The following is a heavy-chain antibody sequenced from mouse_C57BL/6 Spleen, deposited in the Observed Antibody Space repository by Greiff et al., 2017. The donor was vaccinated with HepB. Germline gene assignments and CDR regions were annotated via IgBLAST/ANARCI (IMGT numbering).Heavy chain of an antibody. CDR1: GYSITSGYY. CDR2: ISYDGSN. CDR3: ARGPYYSNYGDY. D-gene: IGHD2-5*01. Sequence: EVKLVESGPGLVKPSQSLSLTCSVTGYSITSGYYWNWIRQFPGNKLEWMGYISYDGSNNYNPSLKNRISITRDTSKNQFFLKLNSVTTEDTATYYCARGPYYSNYGDYWGQGTTLTVSS. V-gene: IGHV3-6*01. J-gene: IGHJ2*01.